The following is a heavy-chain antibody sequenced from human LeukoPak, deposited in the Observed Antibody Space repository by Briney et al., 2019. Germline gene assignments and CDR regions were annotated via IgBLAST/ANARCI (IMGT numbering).Heavy chain of an antibody. J-gene: IGHJ5*02. CDR3: ARGQTWFDP. CDR2: IIPIFGTA. Sequence: ASVKVSCKASGGTFSSYAISWVRQAPGQGLEWMGGIIPIFGTANYAQKFQGRVTMTTDTSTTTAYMELRSLRPDDTAVYYCARGQTWFDPWGQGTLVTVSS. CDR1: GGTFSSYA. V-gene: IGHV1-69*05.